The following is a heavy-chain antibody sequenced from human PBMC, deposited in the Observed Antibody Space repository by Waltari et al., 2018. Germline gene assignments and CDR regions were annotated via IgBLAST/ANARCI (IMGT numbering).Heavy chain of an antibody. CDR2: IIPILGIA. CDR3: ARVGSATPHYYYYGMDV. J-gene: IGHJ6*02. CDR1: GGTFSSYA. Sequence: QVQLVQSGAEVKKPGSSVKVSCKASGGTFSSYAISWVRQAPGPGLEWMGRIIPILGIANYAQKFQGRVTITADESTSTAYMELSSLRSEDTAVYYCARVGSATPHYYYYGMDVWGQGTTVTVSS. D-gene: IGHD1-26*01. V-gene: IGHV1-69*04.